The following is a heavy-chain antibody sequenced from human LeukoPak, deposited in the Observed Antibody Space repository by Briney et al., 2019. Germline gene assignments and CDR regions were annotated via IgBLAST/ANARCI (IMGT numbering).Heavy chain of an antibody. D-gene: IGHD3-3*01. V-gene: IGHV4-4*07. CDR1: GGSIISYY. Sequence: PSETLSLPCTVSGGSIISYYWSWIRQPAGKGLEWIGRIYTSGSTNYNPSLKCRVTISVDTSKNQFSLKLSSVTAADTAVYYCAREGAYYDFWSGDYTLRMCDYWGQGTLVTVSS. CDR2: IYTSGST. J-gene: IGHJ4*02. CDR3: AREGAYYDFWSGDYTLRMCDY.